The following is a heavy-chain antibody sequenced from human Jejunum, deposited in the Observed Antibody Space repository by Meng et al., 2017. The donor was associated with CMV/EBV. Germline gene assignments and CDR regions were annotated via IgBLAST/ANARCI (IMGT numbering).Heavy chain of an antibody. CDR2: IIPIFDTA. D-gene: IGHD5-24*01. J-gene: IGHJ4*02. V-gene: IGHV1-69*01. CDR3: AREFRRDGYDSGSQAQAYFFES. Sequence: TVLRQAPGQVLEWMGGIIPIFDTAIYAQKFEGRLTITSDDSTSASYMELSSLTPEDTAVYYCAREFRRDGYDSGSQAQAYFFESWGQGTPVTVSS.